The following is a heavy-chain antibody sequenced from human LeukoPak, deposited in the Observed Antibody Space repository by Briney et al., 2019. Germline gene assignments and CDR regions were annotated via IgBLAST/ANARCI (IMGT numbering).Heavy chain of an antibody. D-gene: IGHD5-12*01. V-gene: IGHV3-64D*06. CDR1: GTAIRTYA. J-gene: IGHJ5*02. CDR2: ISINGGST. Sequence: GGSLRLSCSASGTAIRTYAMHRVRQPPGKGLYYVSAISINGGSTYYADSVRGRFTISRDNSKNTLYLQMSSLRPDDTAVYYCVRTYDENPLGWFDPWGQGTLVTVSS. CDR3: VRTYDENPLGWFDP.